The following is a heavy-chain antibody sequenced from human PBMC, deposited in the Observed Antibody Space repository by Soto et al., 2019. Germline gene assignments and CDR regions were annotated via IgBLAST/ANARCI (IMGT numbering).Heavy chain of an antibody. J-gene: IGHJ1*01. CDR2: IRSKAYGGTT. D-gene: IGHD3-22*01. CDR1: GFTFDDYT. Sequence: PGGSLRLSCTGSGFTFDDYTMAWFRQAPGKGLEWLGFIRSKAYGGTTEYAASVKGRFTLSRDDSKSTAFLQMGSLKIEDTAVYYCSRDFGIVVIITRHWGQGTLVTVSS. CDR3: SRDFGIVVIITRH. V-gene: IGHV3-49*03.